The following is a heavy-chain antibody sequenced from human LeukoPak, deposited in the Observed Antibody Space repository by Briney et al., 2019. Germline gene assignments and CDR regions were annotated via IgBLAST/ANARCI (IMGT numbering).Heavy chain of an antibody. Sequence: GGSLRLSCAASEFTFSNYWMSWVRQAPGKGLERVAHTNQDGSKNYYVDSVRGRFTISRDNAKNSLYLQMNSLRAEDTAVYYCATTVAGYPDDYFDCCGQGTLVTVSS. D-gene: IGHD6-19*01. CDR3: ATTVAGYPDDYFDC. CDR2: TNQDGSKN. V-gene: IGHV3-7*01. CDR1: EFTFSNYW. J-gene: IGHJ4*02.